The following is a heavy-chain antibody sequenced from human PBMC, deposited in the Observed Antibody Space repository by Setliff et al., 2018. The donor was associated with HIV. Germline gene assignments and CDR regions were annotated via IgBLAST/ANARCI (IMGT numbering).Heavy chain of an antibody. D-gene: IGHD5-12*01. CDR2: IYHSGST. CDR1: GYSISSGYY. V-gene: IGHV4-38-2*01. CDR3: ARMYSGYDWSPAGARTRYFDY. J-gene: IGHJ4*02. Sequence: PSETLSLTCAVSGYSISSGYYWGWIRQPPGKGLEWIGSIYHSGSTYYNPSLKSRVTISVDTSKNQFSLKLSSVTAADTAVHYCARMYSGYDWSPAGARTRYFDYWGQGTLVTVSS.